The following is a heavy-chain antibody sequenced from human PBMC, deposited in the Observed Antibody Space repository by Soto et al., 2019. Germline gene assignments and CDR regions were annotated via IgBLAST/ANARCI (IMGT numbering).Heavy chain of an antibody. J-gene: IGHJ6*03. CDR2: IPGGSTDG. V-gene: IGHV3-23*01. CDR3: AKGTHLGAGYFMDV. CDR1: GFAFSSFG. Sequence: EVQLLESGGGLVQPGGSLRLSCAASGFAFSSFGMTWVRQAPGKGLEWVSSIPGGSTDGLYADSVKGRFTISRDNSKSTLYLQLNTLRAEDTAVYYCAKGTHLGAGYFMDVWDKGTTVIVSS.